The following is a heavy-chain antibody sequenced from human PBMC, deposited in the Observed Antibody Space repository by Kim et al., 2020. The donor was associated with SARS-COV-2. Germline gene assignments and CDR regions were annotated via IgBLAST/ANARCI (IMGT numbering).Heavy chain of an antibody. CDR2: IKSKTYGGTT. CDR3: TTEGIAAAGSGAFDI. D-gene: IGHD6-13*01. Sequence: GGSLRLSCAASGFTFSNAWMNWVRQAPGKGLEWVGRIKSKTYGGTTDYAAPVKGRFTISRDDSQSTLYLQMNSLKTEDTAVYYCTTEGIAAAGSGAFDIWGQGTMVTVSS. J-gene: IGHJ3*02. V-gene: IGHV3-15*01. CDR1: GFTFSNAW.